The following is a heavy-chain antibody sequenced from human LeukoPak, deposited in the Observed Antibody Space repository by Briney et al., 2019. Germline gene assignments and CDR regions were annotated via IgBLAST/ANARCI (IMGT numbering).Heavy chain of an antibody. J-gene: IGHJ4*02. V-gene: IGHV4-59*01. CDR2: IYYSGST. CDR3: ARAGVGWLQSMGPFDY. D-gene: IGHD5-24*01. CDR1: SGSISSYY. Sequence: SETLSLTCTVSSGSISSYYWNWIRQPPGKGLEWLGYIYYSGSTKYNSSLKSRVTISVDTSKNQFSLYLSSVTAADAAVYYCARAGVGWLQSMGPFDYWGQGTLVTVSS.